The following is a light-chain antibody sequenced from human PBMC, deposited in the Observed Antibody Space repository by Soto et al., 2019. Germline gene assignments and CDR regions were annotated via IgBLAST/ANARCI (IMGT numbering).Light chain of an antibody. CDR1: RSDVGGYTY. V-gene: IGLV2-14*01. Sequence: QSALTQPASVSGSPGQSITISCTGTRSDVGGYTYVSWYQQHPGKAPKLMIFDVSDRPSGVSNRFSGSRFGNTASLTISGLQAEHESHYYCGSYTATNTLVFGGGTKLTV. J-gene: IGLJ2*01. CDR3: GSYTATNTLV. CDR2: DVS.